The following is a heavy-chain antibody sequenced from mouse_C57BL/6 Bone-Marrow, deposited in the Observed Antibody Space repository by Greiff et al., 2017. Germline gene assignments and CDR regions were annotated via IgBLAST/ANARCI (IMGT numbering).Heavy chain of an antibody. CDR1: GFTFSDSY. Sequence: EVMLVESGGGLVQPGGSLKLSCAASGFTFSDSYMYWVRQTLEKRLGWVAYISNGGGSTYYPDTVKVRFTISRDNAKNTLSLQMSRLKSEDTAMYYCARQDYYGSSQYYYAMDYWGQGTSVTVSS. D-gene: IGHD1-1*01. CDR3: ARQDYYGSSQYYYAMDY. J-gene: IGHJ4*01. V-gene: IGHV5-12*01. CDR2: ISNGGGST.